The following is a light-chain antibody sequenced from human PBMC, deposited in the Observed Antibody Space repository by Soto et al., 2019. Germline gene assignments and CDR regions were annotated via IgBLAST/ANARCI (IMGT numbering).Light chain of an antibody. Sequence: DIQMTQSPSTLSASVGDRVTINCRASRSISTWLAWYQHRPGKAPKLLIYQASSLEDGVPSRLSGSGSGTEFTLTISSLQPDDFATYYCQQYISDSRTFGQGTKVESK. CDR3: QQYISDSRT. CDR1: RSISTW. CDR2: QAS. J-gene: IGKJ2*02. V-gene: IGKV1-5*03.